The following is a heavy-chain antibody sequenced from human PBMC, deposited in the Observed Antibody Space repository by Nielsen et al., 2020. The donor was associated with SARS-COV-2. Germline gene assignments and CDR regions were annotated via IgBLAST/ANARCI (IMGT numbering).Heavy chain of an antibody. D-gene: IGHD6-6*01. CDR2: IDPSDSYT. CDR1: GYSFTSYW. V-gene: IGHV5-10-1*01. CDR3: ARHWRSSSPFDY. Sequence: GRSLRLSCKGSGYSFTSYWISWVRQMPGKGLEWMGRIDPSDSYTNYSPSFQGHVTISADKSISTAYLQWSSLKASDTAMYYCARHWRSSSPFDYWGQGTLVTVSS. J-gene: IGHJ4*02.